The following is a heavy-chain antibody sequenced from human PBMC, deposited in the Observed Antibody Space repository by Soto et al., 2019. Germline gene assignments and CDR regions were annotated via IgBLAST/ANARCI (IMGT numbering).Heavy chain of an antibody. D-gene: IGHD2-15*01. V-gene: IGHV3-33*01. Sequence: QVQLVESGGGVVQPGRSLRLSCAASGFTFSSYGMHWVRQAPGKGLEWVAVIWYDGSNKYYADSVKGRFTISRDNSKNTLYLQMNSLRAEDTAVYYCARGGVGEVVVAATHYFDYWGQGTLVTVSS. J-gene: IGHJ4*02. CDR3: ARGGVGEVVVAATHYFDY. CDR2: IWYDGSNK. CDR1: GFTFSSYG.